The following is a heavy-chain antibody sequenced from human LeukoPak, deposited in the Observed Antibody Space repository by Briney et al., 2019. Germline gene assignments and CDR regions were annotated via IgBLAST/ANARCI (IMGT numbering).Heavy chain of an antibody. D-gene: IGHD3-9*01. CDR3: ARGLRLRYLDWLLGDNNWFDP. V-gene: IGHV4-59*12. Sequence: SETLSLTCTVSGGSISNYYWNWIRQPPGKGLEWIGYIYYSGSTNYNPSLKSRVTISVDTSKNQFSLKLSSVTAADTAVYYCARGLRLRYLDWLLGDNNWFDPWGQGTLVTVSS. CDR2: IYYSGST. CDR1: GGSISNYY. J-gene: IGHJ5*02.